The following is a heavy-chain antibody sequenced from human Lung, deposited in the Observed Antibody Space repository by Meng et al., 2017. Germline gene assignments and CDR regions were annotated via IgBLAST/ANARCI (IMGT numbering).Heavy chain of an antibody. Sequence: QVQLVQSGPEVKNPGASVKVSCKASDYTFTGYGVSWVRQAPGQGLEWMAWLGAHDGDTSHAPKFQGRVTVSADRPTATAYMELRSLRSDDTAVYYCARGTPGRSYSDYWGQGTLVTVSS. CDR3: ARGTPGRSYSDY. CDR2: LGAHDGDT. V-gene: IGHV1-18*01. J-gene: IGHJ4*02. CDR1: DYTFTGYG. D-gene: IGHD3-10*01.